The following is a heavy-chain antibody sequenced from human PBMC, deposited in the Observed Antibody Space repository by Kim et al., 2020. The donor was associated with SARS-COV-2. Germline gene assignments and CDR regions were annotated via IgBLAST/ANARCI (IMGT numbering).Heavy chain of an antibody. V-gene: IGHV4-59*01. J-gene: IGHJ5*02. CDR3: ARALVDTAMAVTLWFDP. CDR1: GGSISSYY. CDR2: IYYSGST. D-gene: IGHD5-18*01. Sequence: SETLSLTCTVSGGSISSYYWSWIRQPPGKGLEWIGYIYYSGSTNYNPSLKSRVTISVDTSKNQFSLKLSSVTAADTAVYYCARALVDTAMAVTLWFDPWGQGTLVTVSS.